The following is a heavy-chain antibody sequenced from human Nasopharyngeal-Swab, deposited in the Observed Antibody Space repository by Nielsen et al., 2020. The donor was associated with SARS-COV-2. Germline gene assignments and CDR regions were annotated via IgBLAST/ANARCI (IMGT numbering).Heavy chain of an antibody. CDR1: GGTFSSYA. V-gene: IGHV1-69*13. CDR3: AGPDRSLIVVVPAALSYYYGMDV. Sequence: SVKVSCKASGGTFSSYAISWVRQAPGQGLEWMGGIIPIFGTANYAQKFQGRVTITADESTSTAYMELSSLGSEDTAVYYCAGPDRSLIVVVPAALSYYYGMDVWGQGTTVTVSS. J-gene: IGHJ6*02. CDR2: IIPIFGTA. D-gene: IGHD2-2*01.